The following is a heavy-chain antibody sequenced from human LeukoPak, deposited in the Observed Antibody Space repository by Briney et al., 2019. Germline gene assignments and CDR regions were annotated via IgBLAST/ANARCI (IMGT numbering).Heavy chain of an antibody. CDR3: AKARHYDFWSGEANFDY. V-gene: IGHV3-23*01. J-gene: IGHJ4*02. D-gene: IGHD3-3*01. Sequence: GGSLRLSCAASGFTFSSYAMSWVRQAPGKGLEWVSAISGSGSSTYYADSVKGRFTISRDNSKNTLYLQVNSLRAEDTAVYYCAKARHYDFWSGEANFDYWGQGTLVTVSS. CDR2: ISGSGSST. CDR1: GFTFSSYA.